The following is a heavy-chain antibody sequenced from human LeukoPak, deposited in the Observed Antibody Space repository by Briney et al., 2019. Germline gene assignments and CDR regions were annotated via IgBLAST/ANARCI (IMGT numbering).Heavy chain of an antibody. Sequence: GGSLRLSCAASGFTFSSYSMNWVRQAPGKGLEWVSYISSSSSTIYYADSVKGRFTISRDNAKNSLYLQMNSLRAEDTAVYYCARHYDSVDYWGQGTLVTVSS. J-gene: IGHJ4*02. CDR3: ARHYDSVDY. D-gene: IGHD5-12*01. CDR2: ISSSSSTI. V-gene: IGHV3-48*01. CDR1: GFTFSSYS.